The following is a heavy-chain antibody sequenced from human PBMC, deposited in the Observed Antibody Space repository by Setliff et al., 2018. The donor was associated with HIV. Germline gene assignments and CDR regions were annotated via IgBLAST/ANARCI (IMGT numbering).Heavy chain of an antibody. D-gene: IGHD6-19*01. V-gene: IGHV2-26*01. CDR2: IFSNDEK. CDR1: GFSLSNPRMG. J-gene: IGHJ4*02. Sequence: SGPTLVNPTETLTLTCTVSGFSLSNPRMGVSWIRQPPGKALEWLAHIFSNDEKSYSTSLKSRLTISRDTSKSQVVLNMTNMDPVDTATYYCARTGAVTGRKPSLLLGYFDYWGQGALVTVSS. CDR3: ARTGAVTGRKPSLLLGYFDY.